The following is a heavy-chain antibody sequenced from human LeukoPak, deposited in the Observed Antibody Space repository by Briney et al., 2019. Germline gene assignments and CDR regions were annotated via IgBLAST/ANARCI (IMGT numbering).Heavy chain of an antibody. Sequence: SETLSLTCTVSGGSISSYWSWIRPPPGKGLEWIGYIYYSGSTYYNPTLKSRVTISVDTFKNPFSLKLSSVTAADTAVYYCARYPGLEGTGSRGAFDYWGQGTLVTVPS. J-gene: IGHJ4*02. D-gene: IGHD3-10*01. CDR1: GGSISSY. CDR2: IYYSGST. CDR3: ARYPGLEGTGSRGAFDY. V-gene: IGHV4-59*01.